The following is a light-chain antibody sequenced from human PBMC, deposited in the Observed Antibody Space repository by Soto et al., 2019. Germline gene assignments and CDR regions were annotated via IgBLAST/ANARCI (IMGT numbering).Light chain of an antibody. CDR2: DDS. J-gene: IGKJ4*01. CDR1: QSISSW. CDR3: QQYNSYHLT. Sequence: IQMPHSPSTLTAPVVSSVPITDRATQSISSWLAWFQQEPGKAPKLLIYDDSNLEDWVPSRFSGTESGTEFSLTISNLQPEDFATYYCQQYNSYHLTFGRGTKVDIK. V-gene: IGKV1-5*01.